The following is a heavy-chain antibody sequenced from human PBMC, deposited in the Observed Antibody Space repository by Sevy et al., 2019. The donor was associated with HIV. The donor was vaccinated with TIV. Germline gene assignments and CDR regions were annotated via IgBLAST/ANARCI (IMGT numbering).Heavy chain of an antibody. J-gene: IGHJ4*02. D-gene: IGHD3-22*01. CDR2: FDPADGDTEDGKT. Sequence: ASVKVSCKVSGYTLNEFSMHWVRQAPGKGLEWMTTFDPADGDTEDGKTIYAQKFLGRVTVTGDTSTDTAYMELSSLRSEDTAVYYCATTKDYYDSSGYPFDYWGQGTLVTVSS. CDR1: GYTLNEFS. V-gene: IGHV1-24*01. CDR3: ATTKDYYDSSGYPFDY.